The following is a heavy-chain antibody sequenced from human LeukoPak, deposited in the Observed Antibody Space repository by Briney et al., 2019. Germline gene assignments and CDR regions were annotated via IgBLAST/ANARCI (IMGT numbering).Heavy chain of an antibody. Sequence: GGSLRLSCAASGFTFSSYSMNWVRQAPGKGLEWVSSISSSGSLIYYADLVKGRFTVSRDNAKNSLFLQMNSLRVEDTAVYYCAKSVSMVRGVISYGMDVWGQGTTVTVSS. D-gene: IGHD3-10*01. CDR2: ISSSGSLI. CDR1: GFTFSSYS. CDR3: AKSVSMVRGVISYGMDV. J-gene: IGHJ6*02. V-gene: IGHV3-21*04.